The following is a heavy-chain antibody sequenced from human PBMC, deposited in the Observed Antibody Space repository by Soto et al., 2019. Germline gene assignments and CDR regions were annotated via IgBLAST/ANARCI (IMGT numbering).Heavy chain of an antibody. Sequence: QVQLQESGPGLVKPSETLSLTCSVSGGSISNHYWSWIRQPPGKGLEWIGYIYYNGNTNYHPSLNSRVTMSGDTSRNQISLKLTTVTAAATAVYYCTRANWYSEYWGQGTLVTVSS. D-gene: IGHD7-27*01. V-gene: IGHV4-59*11. CDR1: GGSISNHY. CDR2: IYYNGNT. CDR3: TRANWYSEY. J-gene: IGHJ4*02.